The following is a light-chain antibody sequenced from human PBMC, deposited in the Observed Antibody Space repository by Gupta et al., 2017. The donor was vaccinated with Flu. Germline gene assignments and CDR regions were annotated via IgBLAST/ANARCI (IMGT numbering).Light chain of an antibody. Sequence: TLSASPGESVTLSCRASQGVSSHVAWYKQKPGQAPRLLIFHASTRATGIKARLHGSGDETEFTLTISSRESEDFALYYCQQENDCAPSNTFGGGTKVEMK. V-gene: IGKV3-15*01. CDR2: HAS. CDR1: QGVSSH. CDR3: QQENDCAPSNT. J-gene: IGKJ4*01.